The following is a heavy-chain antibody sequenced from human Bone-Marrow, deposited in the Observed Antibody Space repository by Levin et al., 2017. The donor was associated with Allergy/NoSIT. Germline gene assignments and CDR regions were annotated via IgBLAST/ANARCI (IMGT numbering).Heavy chain of an antibody. V-gene: IGHV3-48*01. CDR3: SRDSNSSGFYYDFDY. CDR1: GFTFGHYN. J-gene: IGHJ4*02. D-gene: IGHD3-22*01. Sequence: PSGGSLRLSCAASGFTFGHYNMNWVRQAPGKGLEWVAYISYHGSTTFYLDSVKGRFTISRANAWNSVYLQMASLRRGGRAVYYCSRDSNSSGFYYDFDYWGRGIQVTVSA. CDR2: ISYHGSTT.